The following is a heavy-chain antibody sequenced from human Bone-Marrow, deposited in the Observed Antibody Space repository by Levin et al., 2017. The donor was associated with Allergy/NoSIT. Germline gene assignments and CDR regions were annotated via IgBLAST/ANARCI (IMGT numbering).Heavy chain of an antibody. CDR3: AKGKRPVATRAMDV. V-gene: IGHV3-23*01. J-gene: IGHJ6*03. Sequence: GGSLRLSCSTSGFTFNIYGMNWVRQAPGKGLEWVSAISGTGQSTYYAQSVKGRFTISRDNSKSTVYLHMNSLTVADTAVYYCAKGKRPVATRAMDVWGKGTTVTVSS. CDR1: GFTFNIYG. CDR2: ISGTGQST. D-gene: IGHD5-12*01.